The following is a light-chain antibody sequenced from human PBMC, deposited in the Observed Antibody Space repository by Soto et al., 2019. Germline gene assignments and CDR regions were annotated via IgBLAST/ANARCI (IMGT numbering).Light chain of an antibody. V-gene: IGLV2-14*01. CDR2: DVT. J-gene: IGLJ1*01. CDR1: NSDVGGYNF. CDR3: SSYTSSSTLV. Sequence: QSALTQPAFVSGSPGQSITISCTGTNSDVGGYNFVSWYQQHPGKVPKLMIYDVTNRPSGVSNRFSGSKSGNTASLTISGRQAEDEADYYCSSYTSSSTLVFGTGTKLTVL.